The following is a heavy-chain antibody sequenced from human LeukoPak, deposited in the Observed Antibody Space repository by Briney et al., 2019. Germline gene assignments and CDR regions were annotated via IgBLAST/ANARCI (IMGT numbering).Heavy chain of an antibody. CDR3: ARDGLAAATLHWCFDL. J-gene: IGHJ2*01. Sequence: GGSLRLSCVVSGFTFSTYNMNWVRQAPGKGLEWVSSISTSHNYIYYADSVTGRFTISRDNAKNSLYLQMKSLRAEDTAVYYCARDGLAAATLHWCFDLWGRGTLVTVSS. CDR1: GFTFSTYN. D-gene: IGHD6-25*01. V-gene: IGHV3-21*01. CDR2: ISTSHNYI.